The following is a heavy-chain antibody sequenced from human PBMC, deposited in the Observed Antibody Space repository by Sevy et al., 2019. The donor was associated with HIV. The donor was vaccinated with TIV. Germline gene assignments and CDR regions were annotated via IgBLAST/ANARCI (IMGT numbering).Heavy chain of an antibody. V-gene: IGHV3-74*01. J-gene: IGHJ2*01. D-gene: IGHD2-2*01. CDR2: INSDGSST. Sequence: GGCLRLSCAASGFTFRSYWMHWVRQAPGKGLMWVSRINSDGSSTNYADSVKGRFTYSRDNAKNTLYLQVNSLRAEDTAVNYCARAPSSWYFDLWGRGTLVTVSS. CDR1: GFTFRSYW. CDR3: ARAPSSWYFDL.